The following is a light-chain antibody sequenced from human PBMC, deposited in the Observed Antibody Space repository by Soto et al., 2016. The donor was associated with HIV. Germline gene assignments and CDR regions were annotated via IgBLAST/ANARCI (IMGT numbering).Light chain of an antibody. V-gene: IGKV1-5*03. Sequence: DIRMTQSPSTLSASLGDRVTITCRASQSINKWLAWYQQKPGKAPNLLIYKASTSQSGVPSTFSGSGSGTEFTLIISSLQPDDFATCYCQQYNSYPWTFGQGTKVEIK. J-gene: IGKJ1*01. CDR3: QQYNSYPWT. CDR1: QSINKW. CDR2: KAS.